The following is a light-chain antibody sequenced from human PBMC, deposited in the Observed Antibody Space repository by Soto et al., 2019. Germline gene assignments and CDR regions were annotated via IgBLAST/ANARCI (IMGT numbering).Light chain of an antibody. V-gene: IGKV3-15*01. CDR2: GAS. CDR1: QSVSSN. CDR3: QQYNNGWT. J-gene: IGKJ1*01. Sequence: EIVMTQSPATLSVSPGERATLSCRASQSVSSNLAWYQQKPGQAPRLLIYGASTRATGIPARFSGSGSGTEFTIIISSLQSEDFAVYYCQQYNNGWTFGQGTKVEIK.